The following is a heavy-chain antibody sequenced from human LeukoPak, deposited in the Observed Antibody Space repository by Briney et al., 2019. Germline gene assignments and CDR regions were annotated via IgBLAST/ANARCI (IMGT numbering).Heavy chain of an antibody. V-gene: IGHV3-48*02. D-gene: IGHD3-10*01. CDR3: ARGLTLRGSYYDY. Sequence: VQPGGSLRLSCAASGFTFSSYSMNRVRQAPGKGLEWVSYISSSSSTINYADSVKGRFTISRDNAKNSLYLQMNSLRDEDTAVYYCARGLTLRGSYYDYWGQGTLVTVSS. CDR2: ISSSSSTI. J-gene: IGHJ4*02. CDR1: GFTFSSYS.